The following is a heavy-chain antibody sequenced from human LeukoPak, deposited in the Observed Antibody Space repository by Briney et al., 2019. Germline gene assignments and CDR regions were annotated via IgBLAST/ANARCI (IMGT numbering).Heavy chain of an antibody. CDR1: GFTFSRYS. D-gene: IGHD6-19*01. CDR3: ARDVDIAVPGLLY. J-gene: IGHJ4*02. Sequence: GGSLRLSCAASGFTFSRYSMHWVRQAPGKGLEYVSAISNNGGSTYYAKSVKGRFTISRDNSKNTLYLQMGSLRAEDTAVYYCARDVDIAVPGLLYWGQGTLVTVSS. CDR2: ISNNGGST. V-gene: IGHV3-64*01.